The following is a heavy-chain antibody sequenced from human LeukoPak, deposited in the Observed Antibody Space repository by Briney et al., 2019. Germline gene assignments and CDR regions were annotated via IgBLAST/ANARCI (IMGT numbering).Heavy chain of an antibody. J-gene: IGHJ4*02. CDR1: KFTFSQSA. V-gene: IGHV3-23*01. D-gene: IGHD2-2*01. Sequence: GGSLRLSCAASKFTFSQSAMSWVRQAPGKGLEWVSSISGSGYSTNYADSVKGRFTISRDNSNNTLSLQMNSLRVEDTAKYYCAQGASPGYWGQGTLVTVSS. CDR2: ISGSGYST. CDR3: AQGASPGY.